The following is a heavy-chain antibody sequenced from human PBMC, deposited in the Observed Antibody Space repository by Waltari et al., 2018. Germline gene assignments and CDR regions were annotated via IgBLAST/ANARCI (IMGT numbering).Heavy chain of an antibody. D-gene: IGHD3-16*01. Sequence: EVQLVESGGGLVQPGGSLSLSCAASGFTFSSYWMHWVRQPPGKGLVWVSHINSDGSSTNYADSVKGRFTISRDNAKNTLYLQMNSLRAEDTAVYYCAREGGDGGFDYWGQGTLVTVSS. J-gene: IGHJ4*02. CDR2: INSDGSST. V-gene: IGHV3-74*01. CDR1: GFTFSSYW. CDR3: AREGGDGGFDY.